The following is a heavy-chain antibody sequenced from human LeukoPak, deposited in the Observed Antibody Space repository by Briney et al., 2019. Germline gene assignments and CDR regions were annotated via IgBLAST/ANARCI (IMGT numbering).Heavy chain of an antibody. CDR1: GGSISSYY. CDR3: GSGSYYFDY. J-gene: IGHJ4*02. Sequence: SETLSLTCTVSGGSISSYYWSWIRQPPGKGLEWIGYIYYSGSTKYNPPLKSRVTISVDTSKNQFSLKLSSVTAADTAVYYCGSGSYYFDYWGQGTLVTVST. V-gene: IGHV4-59*08. CDR2: IYYSGST. D-gene: IGHD3-10*01.